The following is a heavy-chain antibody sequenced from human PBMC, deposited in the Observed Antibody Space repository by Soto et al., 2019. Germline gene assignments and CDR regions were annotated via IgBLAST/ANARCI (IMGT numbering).Heavy chain of an antibody. V-gene: IGHV3-23*01. J-gene: IGHJ6*03. CDR2: ISGSGGST. D-gene: IGHD2-15*01. CDR3: AKDNEVVVGTPTYYMDV. Sequence: PGGSLRLSCAASGFTFSSYAMSWVRQAPGKGLEWVSAISGSGGSTYYADSVKGRFTISRDNSKNTLYLQMNSLRAEDTAVYYCAKDNEVVVGTPTYYMDVWGKGTTVTVSS. CDR1: GFTFSSYA.